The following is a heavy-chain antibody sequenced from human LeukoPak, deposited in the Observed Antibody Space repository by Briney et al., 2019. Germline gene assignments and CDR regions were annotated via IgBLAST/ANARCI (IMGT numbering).Heavy chain of an antibody. V-gene: IGHV3-23*01. CDR3: ARSDYPYPWYFDY. J-gene: IGHJ4*02. CDR1: GFTFSSYA. CDR2: ISGSGGST. D-gene: IGHD4-11*01. Sequence: GGSLRLSCAASGFTFSSYAMSWVRQAPGKGPEWVSAISGSGGSTYYADSVKGRFTISRDNSKNTLYLQMNSLRAEDTAAYYCARSDYPYPWYFDYWGQGTLVTVSS.